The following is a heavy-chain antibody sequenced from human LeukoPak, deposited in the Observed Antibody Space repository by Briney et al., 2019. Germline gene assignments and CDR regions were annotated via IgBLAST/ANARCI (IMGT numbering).Heavy chain of an antibody. CDR1: GFTFSSYA. J-gene: IGHJ6*02. CDR2: ISYDGSNK. V-gene: IGHV3-30*04. CDR3: ARESRDYYYGMDV. D-gene: IGHD2-21*01. Sequence: GGSLRLSCAASGFTFSSYAMHWVRQAPGKGLEWVAVISYDGSNKYYADSVKGRFTISRGNSKNTLYLQMNSLRAEDTAVYYCARESRDYYYGMDVWGQGTTVTVSS.